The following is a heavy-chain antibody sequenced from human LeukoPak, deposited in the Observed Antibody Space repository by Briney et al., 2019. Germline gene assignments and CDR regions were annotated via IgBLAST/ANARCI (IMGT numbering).Heavy chain of an antibody. V-gene: IGHV1-2*06. D-gene: IGHD7-27*01. J-gene: IGHJ6*02. Sequence: ASVKVSCKASGYTFTGYYMHWVRQAPGQGLEWMGRINPNSGGTNYAQKFQGRVTMTRDTSISTAYVELSRLRSDDTAVYYCARALSNWGTYYYYGMDVWGQGTTVTVSS. CDR1: GYTFTGYY. CDR2: INPNSGGT. CDR3: ARALSNWGTYYYYGMDV.